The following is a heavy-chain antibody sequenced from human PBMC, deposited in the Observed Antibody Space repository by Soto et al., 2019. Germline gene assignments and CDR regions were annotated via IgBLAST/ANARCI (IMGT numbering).Heavy chain of an antibody. CDR2: ISYDGSNK. CDR1: GFTCSSYA. Sequence: PGGSLRLSCAASGFTCSSYAMHWVRQAPGKGLEWVAVISYDGSNKYYADSVKGRFTISRDNSKNTLYLQMNSLRAEDTAVYYCARAYSSSWYSPFDYWGQGTLVTVSS. CDR3: ARAYSSSWYSPFDY. J-gene: IGHJ4*02. V-gene: IGHV3-30-3*01. D-gene: IGHD6-13*01.